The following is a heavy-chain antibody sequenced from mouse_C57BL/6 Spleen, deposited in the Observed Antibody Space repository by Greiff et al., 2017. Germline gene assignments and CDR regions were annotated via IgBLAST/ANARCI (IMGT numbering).Heavy chain of an antibody. CDR3: ARSQIDYGSSSLFEY. CDR2: IDPSDSYT. Sequence: QVQLQQPGAELVRPGTSVKLSCKASGYTFTSYWMHWVKQRPGQGLEWIGVIDPSDSYTNYNQKFQGKATLTVEPSSSTAYMQLSSLTSEDSAVYYCARSQIDYGSSSLFEYWGQGTTLTVSS. CDR1: GYTFTSYW. J-gene: IGHJ2*01. D-gene: IGHD1-1*01. V-gene: IGHV1-59*01.